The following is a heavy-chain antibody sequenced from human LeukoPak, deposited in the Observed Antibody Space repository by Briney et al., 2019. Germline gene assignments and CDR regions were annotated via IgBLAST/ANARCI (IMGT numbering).Heavy chain of an antibody. V-gene: IGHV1-69*06. Sequence: ASVKVSCKASGGTFSSYAISWVRQAPGQGLEWMGGIIPIFGTANYAQKFQGRVTITADKSTSTAYMELSSLRSEDTAVYYCARAGYSYGEYYYYYYMDVWGKGTTVTVSS. CDR1: GGTFSSYA. CDR3: ARAGYSYGEYYYYYYMDV. CDR2: IIPIFGTA. J-gene: IGHJ6*03. D-gene: IGHD5-18*01.